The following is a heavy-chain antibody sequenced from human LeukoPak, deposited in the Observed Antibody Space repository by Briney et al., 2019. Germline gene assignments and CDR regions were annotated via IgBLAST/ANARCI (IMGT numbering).Heavy chain of an antibody. CDR1: GGSISSSSYY. V-gene: IGHV4-61*05. J-gene: IGHJ4*02. CDR2: IYYSGST. D-gene: IGHD3-3*01. CDR3: ARVGDWSGSYYYFDY. Sequence: SETLSLTCTVSGGSISSSSYYWGWIRQPPGKGLEWIGYIYYSGSTNYNPSLKSRVTISIDTSKNQFSLKLSSVTAADTAVYYCARVGDWSGSYYYFDYWGQGTLDTVSS.